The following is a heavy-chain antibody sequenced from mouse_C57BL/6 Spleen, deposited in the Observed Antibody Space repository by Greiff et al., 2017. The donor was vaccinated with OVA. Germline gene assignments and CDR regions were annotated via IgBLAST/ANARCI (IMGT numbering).Heavy chain of an antibody. CDR1: GYTFTSYW. V-gene: IGHV1-55*01. CDR3: ARSPGNYGYFDY. J-gene: IGHJ2*01. CDR2: IYPGSGST. D-gene: IGHD2-1*01. Sequence: VQLQQPGAELVKPGASVKMSCKASGYTFTSYWITWVKQRPGQGLEWIGDIYPGSGSTNYNEKFKSKATLTVDTSSSTAYMQLSSLTSEDSAVYYCARSPGNYGYFDYWGQGTTLTVSS.